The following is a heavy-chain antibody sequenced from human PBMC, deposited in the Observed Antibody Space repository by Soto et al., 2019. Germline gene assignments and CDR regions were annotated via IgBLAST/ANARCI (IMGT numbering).Heavy chain of an antibody. CDR3: ARALVVPAAMTSYYYYGMDV. Sequence: PGGSLRLSCAASGFTVSSNYMSWVRQAPGKGLEWVSVIYSGGSTYYADSVKGRFTISRDNSKNTLYLQMNSLRAEDTAVYYCARALVVPAAMTSYYYYGMDVWGQGTTVTVSS. V-gene: IGHV3-53*01. J-gene: IGHJ6*02. CDR1: GFTVSSNY. D-gene: IGHD2-2*01. CDR2: IYSGGST.